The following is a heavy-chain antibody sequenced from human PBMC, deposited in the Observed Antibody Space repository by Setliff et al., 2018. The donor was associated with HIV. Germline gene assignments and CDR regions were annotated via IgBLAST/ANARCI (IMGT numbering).Heavy chain of an antibody. CDR3: ARRYSSSPEIQVDY. Sequence: SETLSLTCTVSGGSISSSSHYWGWLRQPPGKGLEWIGSTHYTGSTYYNPSLKSRVTISVDPSKNQFSLQLSSVTAADTAVYYCARRYSSSPEIQVDYWGQGTLVTVSS. CDR1: GGSISSSSHY. D-gene: IGHD6-6*01. V-gene: IGHV4-39*01. CDR2: THYTGST. J-gene: IGHJ4*02.